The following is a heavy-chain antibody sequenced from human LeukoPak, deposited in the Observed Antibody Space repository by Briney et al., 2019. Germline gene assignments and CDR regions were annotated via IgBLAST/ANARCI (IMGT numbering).Heavy chain of an antibody. V-gene: IGHV3-30-3*01. J-gene: IGHJ4*02. CDR2: ISYDGSNK. D-gene: IGHD5-18*01. CDR3: ARGPVDTAPGNFDY. CDR1: GFTFSSYA. Sequence: PGRSLRLSCAASGFTFSSYAMHWVRQAPGKGLKWVAVISYDGSNKYYADSVKGRFTISRDNSKNTLYLQMNSLRAEDTAVYYCARGPVDTAPGNFDYWGQGTLVTVSS.